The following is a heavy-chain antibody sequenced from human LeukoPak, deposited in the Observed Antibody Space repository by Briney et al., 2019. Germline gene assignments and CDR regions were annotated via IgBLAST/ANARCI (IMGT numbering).Heavy chain of an antibody. D-gene: IGHD3-22*01. V-gene: IGHV3-21*01. J-gene: IGHJ4*02. CDR2: ISSSTHYI. Sequence: PGGSLRLSCAASGFTFTSYTMNWVRQAPGKGLEWVSSISSSTHYIYYTDSVKGRFTISRDNAKNSLSLQMNSLRADDTAVYYCARGEDTMIVPVYWGQGTLVTVSS. CDR3: ARGEDTMIVPVY. CDR1: GFTFTSYT.